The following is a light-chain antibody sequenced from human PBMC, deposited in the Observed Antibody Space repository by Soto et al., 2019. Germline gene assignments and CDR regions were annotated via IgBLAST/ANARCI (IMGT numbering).Light chain of an antibody. CDR3: SSYSSRSTRVV. CDR2: EVS. J-gene: IGLJ2*01. Sequence: QSVLTQPASVSGSPGQSITISCTGTSTDVGGYNFVSWYQQHPGKAPKLIIYEVSDRPSGVSNRFSGSKSGNTASLTISGLQAEDDADFYCSSYSSRSTRVVFGGGTKVTVL. CDR1: STDVGGYNF. V-gene: IGLV2-14*01.